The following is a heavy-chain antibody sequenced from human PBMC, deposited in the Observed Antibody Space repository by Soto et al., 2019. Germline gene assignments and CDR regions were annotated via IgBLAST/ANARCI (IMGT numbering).Heavy chain of an antibody. V-gene: IGHV6-1*01. CDR1: GDSVSSNSAA. CDR3: ARIRVGYCSSTSCYATYGMAG. Sequence: SQTLSLTCVISGDSVSSNSAAWNWIRQSLSRGLEWLGRTYYRSKWYNDYAVSVKSRITINPGTSKNQFSLQLNSVTPEDTAVYYCARIRVGYCSSTSCYATYGMAGRGQRSTVTVSS. CDR2: TYYRSKWYN. D-gene: IGHD2-2*03. J-gene: IGHJ6*02.